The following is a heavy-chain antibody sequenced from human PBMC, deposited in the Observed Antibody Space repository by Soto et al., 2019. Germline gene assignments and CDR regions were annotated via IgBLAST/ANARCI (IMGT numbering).Heavy chain of an antibody. CDR1: GFTVSSNY. J-gene: IGHJ5*02. V-gene: IGHV3-53*01. Sequence: EVQLVESGGGLNQPGGSLRLSCAASGFTVSSNYMSWVRQAPGKGLEWVSVIYSGGSTYYADSVKGRFTISRDNSKNTLYLQMTSMRAEDTAVYYCARDRRSGWSNWFDPWGQGTLVTVSS. D-gene: IGHD6-19*01. CDR3: ARDRRSGWSNWFDP. CDR2: IYSGGST.